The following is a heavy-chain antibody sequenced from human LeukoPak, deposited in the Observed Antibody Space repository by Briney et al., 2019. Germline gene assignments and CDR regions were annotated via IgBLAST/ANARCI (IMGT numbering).Heavy chain of an antibody. V-gene: IGHV1-46*01. CDR2: IKPSGGSA. Sequence: PVKISCKASVYTFTSYDINWVRQTTGQGLECMGWIKPSGGSASYAQKFQGRVTMTRDTSTSTVYMELSSLRSEDTAVYYCARDRGEWELLRYFDYWGQGTLVTVSS. J-gene: IGHJ4*02. CDR3: ARDRGEWELLRYFDY. CDR1: VYTFTSYD. D-gene: IGHD1-26*01.